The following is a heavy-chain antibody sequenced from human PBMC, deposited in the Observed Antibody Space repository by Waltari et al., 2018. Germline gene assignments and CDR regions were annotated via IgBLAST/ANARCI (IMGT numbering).Heavy chain of an antibody. CDR1: GFRLEDYA. CDR2: IGWNSGAI. J-gene: IGHJ4*02. CDR3: VKGGWGFGAFYEQH. Sequence: EVQLVTSGGGLVQPGRSLRLACVGAGFRLEDYAMYWVRQRPGKGLEWLSGIGWNSGAIGYADSVRGRFSTYRDNARKSLYLQMGRLRPEDTALYYCVKGGWGFGAFYEQHWGQGIQVTVSS. V-gene: IGHV3-9*01. D-gene: IGHD3-10*01.